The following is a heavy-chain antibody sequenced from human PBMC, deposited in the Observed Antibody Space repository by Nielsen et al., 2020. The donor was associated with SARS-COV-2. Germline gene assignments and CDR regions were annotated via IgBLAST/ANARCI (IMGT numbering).Heavy chain of an antibody. V-gene: IGHV4-39*07. CDR1: GGSISSSSYY. CDR2: IYYSGST. CDR3: ARGHYYGSGSYSIIPSFSYYFDY. D-gene: IGHD3-10*01. J-gene: IGHJ4*02. Sequence: SETLSLTCTVSGGSISSSSYYCGWIRQPPGEGLEWIGTIYYSGSTYYSPSLKSRVTMSVDTSKNQFSLKLSSVTAADTAVYYCARGHYYGSGSYSIIPSFSYYFDYWGQGTLVTVSS.